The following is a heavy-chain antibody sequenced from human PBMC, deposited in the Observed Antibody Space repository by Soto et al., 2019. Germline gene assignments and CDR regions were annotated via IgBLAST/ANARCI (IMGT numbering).Heavy chain of an antibody. CDR1: GFTFSNYA. CDR2: ISGNGGRT. CDR3: VKVIEKGLQVSEREWFDP. D-gene: IGHD2-15*01. V-gene: IGHV3-64D*08. Sequence: GGSLRLSCSASGFTFSNYAMHWVRQAPGKGLEYVSAISGNGGRTYYADSVKGRFTISRDNSKNTLYLQMSSLRAEDTAVYYCVKVIEKGLQVSEREWFDPWGQGTLVTVSS. J-gene: IGHJ5*02.